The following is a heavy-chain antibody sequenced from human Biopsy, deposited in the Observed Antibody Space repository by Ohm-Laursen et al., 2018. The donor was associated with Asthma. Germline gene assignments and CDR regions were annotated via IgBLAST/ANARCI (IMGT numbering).Heavy chain of an antibody. CDR1: GFTFRSYA. J-gene: IGHJ4*02. CDR3: ARDVMEWYLPAFDF. Sequence: SLRLSCAASGFTFRSYAMHWVRQAPGKGLEWVAVGGSYYDGGLKYYADSVNGRFTVSRDDSKNTLHLQMNSLRPDDTAVYYCARDVMEWYLPAFDFWGQGTLVTFSS. D-gene: IGHD3-3*01. CDR2: GGSYYDGGLK. V-gene: IGHV3-30-3*01.